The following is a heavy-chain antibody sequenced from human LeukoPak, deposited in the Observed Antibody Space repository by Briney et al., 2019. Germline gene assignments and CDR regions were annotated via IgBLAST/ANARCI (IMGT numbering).Heavy chain of an antibody. CDR2: TYYRSKWYN. CDR1: GDSVSSNSAG. CDR3: ARDPGGYYPINFDY. J-gene: IGHJ4*02. V-gene: IGHV6-1*01. Sequence: SQTLSLTCAISGDSVSSNSAGWHWIRQSPSRGLEWLGRTYYRSKWYNDYAVSVKSRITINPDTSKNQFSLQLNSVTPEDTAVYYCARDPGGYYPINFDYWGQETLVTVSS. D-gene: IGHD3-22*01.